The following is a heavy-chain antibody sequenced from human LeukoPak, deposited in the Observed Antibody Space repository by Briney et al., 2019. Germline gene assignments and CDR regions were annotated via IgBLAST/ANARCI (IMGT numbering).Heavy chain of an antibody. J-gene: IGHJ4*02. CDR3: ARDEDLGDHSIGYFDY. D-gene: IGHD2-2*03. CDR1: GNTFSSYY. Sequence: GASVKVSCKASGNTFSSYYLHWVRQAPGQGLEWMGIINPRGGSTSYARKFQGRVTMTRDMSTTTVYMELRSLRSEDTAAYYCARDEDLGDHSIGYFDYWGQGTLVTVSS. CDR2: INPRGGST. V-gene: IGHV1-46*01.